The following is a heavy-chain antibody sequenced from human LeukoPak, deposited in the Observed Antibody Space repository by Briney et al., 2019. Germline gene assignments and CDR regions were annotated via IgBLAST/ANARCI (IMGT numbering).Heavy chain of an antibody. J-gene: IGHJ4*02. D-gene: IGHD1-1*01. CDR1: GFTVSGNY. V-gene: IGHV3-66*01. Sequence: GGSLRLSCAASGFTVSGNYLSWVRQAPGKGLEWVSIIYSGGSTYYADSVKGRFTISRDNAKNSLYLQMNSLKVDDTAVYYCASLGNWGQGTLVTVSS. CDR3: ASLGN. CDR2: IYSGGST.